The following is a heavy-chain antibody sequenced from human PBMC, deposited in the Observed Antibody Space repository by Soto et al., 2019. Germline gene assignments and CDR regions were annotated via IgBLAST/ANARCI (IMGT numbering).Heavy chain of an antibody. CDR1: GGSTSSGGFY. Sequence: SETLSLTCSVSGGSTSSGGFYWSWIRHHPGKGLEWIGYIYYNGDTYYNPSLKSRVTISVDTSNNQFSLNLSSVTAADPAVYYCARAVNHDFWSGYSPFDYWSQGTLVTVSS. D-gene: IGHD3-3*01. J-gene: IGHJ4*02. CDR2: IYYNGDT. CDR3: ARAVNHDFWSGYSPFDY. V-gene: IGHV4-31*03.